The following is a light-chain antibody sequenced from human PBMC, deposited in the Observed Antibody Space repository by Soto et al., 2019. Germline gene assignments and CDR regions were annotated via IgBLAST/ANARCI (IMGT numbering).Light chain of an antibody. Sequence: DIQMTQAPATLSASVGDRVTITCRASQNISSRLAWYQQLPGKAPKLKIYKTSSLESGVPSRLSGSGSGTEFTLTISSLQPEDLGIYYCQHYDTYSPFGGGTKVEIK. CDR3: QHYDTYSP. J-gene: IGKJ4*02. V-gene: IGKV1-5*03. CDR1: QNISSR. CDR2: KTS.